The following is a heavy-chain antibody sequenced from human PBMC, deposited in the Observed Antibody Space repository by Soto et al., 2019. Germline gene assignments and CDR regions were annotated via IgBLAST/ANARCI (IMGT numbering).Heavy chain of an antibody. CDR3: ARTLSGGGPRSAFDI. CDR1: GFIFSAYS. J-gene: IGHJ3*02. V-gene: IGHV3-30*04. D-gene: IGHD1-26*01. CDR2: ISYDGRNT. Sequence: QVQLVESGGGVVQPGRSLRLSCAASGFIFSAYSIHWVRQAPDKGLEWVARISYDGRNTHYADSVKGRFTISRDNSKITLYLQMNSLRPEDTAVYYCARTLSGGGPRSAFDIWGQGTKVTVSS.